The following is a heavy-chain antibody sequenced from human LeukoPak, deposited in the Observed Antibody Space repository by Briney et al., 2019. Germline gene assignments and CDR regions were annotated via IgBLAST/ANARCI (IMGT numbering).Heavy chain of an antibody. CDR3: ARAIPDAGDYYYYAMDV. Sequence: SETLSLTCTVSGGSFSSGDYYWSWIRQPPGKGLEGIGFTSHSGGTYYNPSLQSRLTISVDTSKNQFSLKLSSVTAADTAVYYCARAIPDAGDYYYYAMDVWGQGTTVTVSS. V-gene: IGHV4-30-4*01. CDR1: GGSFSSGDYY. CDR2: TSHSGGT. D-gene: IGHD1-14*01. J-gene: IGHJ6*02.